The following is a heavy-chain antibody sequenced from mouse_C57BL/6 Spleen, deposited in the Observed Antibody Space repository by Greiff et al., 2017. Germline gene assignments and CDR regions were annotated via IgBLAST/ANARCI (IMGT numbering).Heavy chain of an antibody. D-gene: IGHD2-3*01. CDR3: TREVYPYYFDY. J-gene: IGHJ2*01. CDR1: GYTFTSYW. CDR2: IYPGNSDT. V-gene: IGHV1-5*01. Sequence: EVQGVESGTVLARPGASVKMSCKTSGYTFTSYWMHWVKQRPGQGLEWIGAIYPGNSDTSYNQTFKGKAKLTAVPSASTAYMELSSLTNEDAAVYYWTREVYPYYFDYWGQGTTLTVSS.